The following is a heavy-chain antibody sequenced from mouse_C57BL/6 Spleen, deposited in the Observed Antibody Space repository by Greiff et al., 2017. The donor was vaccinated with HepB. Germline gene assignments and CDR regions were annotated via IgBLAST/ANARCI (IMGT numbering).Heavy chain of an antibody. Sequence: QVQLQQSGAELVRPGASVTLSCKASGYTFTDYEMHWVKQTPVHGLEWIGAIDPETGGTAYNQKFKGKAILTADKSSSTAYMELRSLTSEDSAVYYCTRQVITTVVDFDYWGQGTTLTVSS. J-gene: IGHJ2*01. V-gene: IGHV1-15*01. CDR2: IDPETGGT. CDR3: TRQVITTVVDFDY. D-gene: IGHD1-1*01. CDR1: GYTFTDYE.